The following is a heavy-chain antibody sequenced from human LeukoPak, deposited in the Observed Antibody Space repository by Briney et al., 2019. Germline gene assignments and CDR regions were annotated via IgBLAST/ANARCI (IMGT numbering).Heavy chain of an antibody. D-gene: IGHD3-10*01. CDR2: TIPIFGTA. CDR3: ARDSYLYGSGSYLWFGY. CDR1: GGTFSSYA. Sequence: ASVKVSCKASGGTFSSYAISWVRQAPGQGLEWMGGTIPIFGTADYAQKLQGRVTMTTDTSTSTAYMELRSLRSDDTAVYYCARDSYLYGSGSYLWFGYWGQGTLVPVSS. V-gene: IGHV1-69*05. J-gene: IGHJ4*02.